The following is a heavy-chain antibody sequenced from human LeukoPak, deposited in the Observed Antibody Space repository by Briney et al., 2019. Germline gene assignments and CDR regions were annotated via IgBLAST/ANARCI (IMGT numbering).Heavy chain of an antibody. CDR3: ARGLDGGNSYQTDAFDI. D-gene: IGHD4-23*01. Sequence: ASVKVSCKASGGTFSSYAISWVRQAPGQGLEWMGGIIPIFGTANYAQKFQGRVTITADKSTSTAYMELSSLRSEDTAVYYCARGLDGGNSYQTDAFDIWGQGTMVTVSS. CDR2: IIPIFGTA. V-gene: IGHV1-69*06. CDR1: GGTFSSYA. J-gene: IGHJ3*02.